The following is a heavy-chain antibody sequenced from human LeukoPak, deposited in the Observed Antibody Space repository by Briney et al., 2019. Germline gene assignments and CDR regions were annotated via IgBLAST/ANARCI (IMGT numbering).Heavy chain of an antibody. CDR3: ARGHYDVLASSYKWTPDY. D-gene: IGHD3-9*01. J-gene: IGHJ4*02. Sequence: GGSLRLSCAASGFTFSSYSMNWVCQAPGKGLEWVSSISSSSSYIYYADSVKGRFTTSRDNAKNSLSLQLSSLRVEDTAIYYCARGHYDVLASSYKWTPDYWGQGTLVTVSS. V-gene: IGHV3-21*01. CDR2: ISSSSSYI. CDR1: GFTFSSYS.